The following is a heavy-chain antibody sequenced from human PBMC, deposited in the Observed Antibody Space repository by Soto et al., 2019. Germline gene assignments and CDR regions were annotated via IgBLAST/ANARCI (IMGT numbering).Heavy chain of an antibody. J-gene: IGHJ1*01. CDR3: ATNGGYYDASGPKYFQH. V-gene: IGHV4-31*03. Sequence: SETLSLTCTVSGGSISSGGYYWNWIRQHPGKGLECIGYIYYSGSTHYNPSLKSRLSISVDMSRNQFSLKLSSMTAADTAVYYCATNGGYYDASGPKYFQHWGQGTLVT. D-gene: IGHD3-22*01. CDR2: IYYSGST. CDR1: GGSISSGGYY.